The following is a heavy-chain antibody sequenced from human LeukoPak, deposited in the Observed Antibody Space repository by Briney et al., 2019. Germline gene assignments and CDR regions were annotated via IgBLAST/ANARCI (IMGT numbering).Heavy chain of an antibody. CDR2: IYSGGDT. CDR1: GFTVSSNY. D-gene: IGHD3-10*01. V-gene: IGHV3-53*01. Sequence: PGGSLRLSCAASGFTVSSNYMSWVRQAAGKGLEWVSVIYSGGDTIHADSVKGRFSISRDSSNVYLQMNSLRPEDTAVYYCVRAGHHSGSTDELFLPFDYWGQGTRVTVSA. J-gene: IGHJ4*02. CDR3: VRAGHHSGSTDELFLPFDY.